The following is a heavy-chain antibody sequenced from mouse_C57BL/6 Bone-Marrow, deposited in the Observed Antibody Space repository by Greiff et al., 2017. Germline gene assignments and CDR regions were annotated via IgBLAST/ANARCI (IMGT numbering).Heavy chain of an antibody. CDR2: IDPETGGT. CDR3: TRYHHSNYWYFDV. V-gene: IGHV1-15*01. CDR1: GYTFTDYE. Sequence: SGAELVRPGASVTLSCKASGYTFTDYEMHWVKQTPVHGLEWIGAIDPETGGTAYNQKFTGKAILTADKSSSTAYMELRSLTSEDTADYYCTRYHHSNYWYFDVWGTGTTVTVSS. J-gene: IGHJ1*03. D-gene: IGHD2-5*01.